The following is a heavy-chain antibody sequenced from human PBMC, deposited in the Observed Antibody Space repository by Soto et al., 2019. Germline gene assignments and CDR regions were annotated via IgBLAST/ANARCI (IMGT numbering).Heavy chain of an antibody. CDR3: ARVLPPFDP. CDR1: GYTFTSYG. Sequence: QGQLVQSGAEVKKPGASVKVSCKASGYTFTSYGISWVRQPPGQGLEWMGWINAYNGNTTYAQKLHGRVTMTTDTSTSTDYIELRRLRSDDTAVYYCARVLPPFDPWGQGTLVTVSS. J-gene: IGHJ5*02. V-gene: IGHV1-18*01. CDR2: INAYNGNT.